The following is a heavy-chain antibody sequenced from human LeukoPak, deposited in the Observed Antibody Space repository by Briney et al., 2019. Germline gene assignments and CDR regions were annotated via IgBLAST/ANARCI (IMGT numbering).Heavy chain of an antibody. CDR3: ARERYRKRGVDY. V-gene: IGHV3-33*01. J-gene: IGHJ4*02. CDR2: IWYDGSNK. D-gene: IGHD1-14*01. CDR1: EFTFSSYG. Sequence: GGSLRLSCAASEFTFSSYGMHWVRQAPGKGLEWVAVIWYDGSNKYYADSVKGRFTISRDNSKNTLYLQMNSLRAEDTAVYYCARERYRKRGVDYWGQGTLVTVSS.